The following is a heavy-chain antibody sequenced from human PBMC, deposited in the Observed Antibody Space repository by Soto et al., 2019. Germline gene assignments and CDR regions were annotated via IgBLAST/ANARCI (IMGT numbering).Heavy chain of an antibody. V-gene: IGHV3-30*18. CDR1: GFTLSSYG. D-gene: IGHD6-13*01. J-gene: IGHJ4*02. Sequence: GGSLRLSCAASGFTLSSYGMHWVRQAPGKGLEWVAVISYDGSNKYYADSVKGRFTISRDNSKNTLYLQMNSLRAEDTAVYYCAKDNEAAAVTFLDFDYWGQGTLVTVSS. CDR2: ISYDGSNK. CDR3: AKDNEAAAVTFLDFDY.